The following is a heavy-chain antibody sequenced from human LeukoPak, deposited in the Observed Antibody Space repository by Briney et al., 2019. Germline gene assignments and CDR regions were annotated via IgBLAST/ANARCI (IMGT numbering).Heavy chain of an antibody. J-gene: IGHJ3*02. CDR3: AGAPSGDYVWGSYRYNAFDI. CDR2: IYYSGST. CDR1: GGSISSYY. Sequence: SQTLSLTCTVSGGSISSYYWSWIRQPPGKGLEWIGYIYYSGSTNYNPSLKSRVTISVDTSKNQFSLKLSSVTAADTAVYYCAGAPSGDYVWGSYRYNAFDIWGQGTMVTVSS. V-gene: IGHV4-59*01. D-gene: IGHD3-16*02.